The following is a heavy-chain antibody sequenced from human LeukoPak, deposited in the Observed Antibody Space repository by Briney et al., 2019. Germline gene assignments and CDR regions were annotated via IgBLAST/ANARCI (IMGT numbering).Heavy chain of an antibody. CDR1: SGSIGSYY. CDR2: ISGSGGST. CDR3: AKYSGGYSYGYRKYYFDY. D-gene: IGHD5-18*01. V-gene: IGHV3-23*01. Sequence: PSETLSLTCTVSSGSIGSYYWSWIRQAPGKGLEWVSAISGSGGSTYYADSVKGRFTISRDNSKNTLYLQMNSLRAEDTAVYYCAKYSGGYSYGYRKYYFDYWGQGTLVTVSS. J-gene: IGHJ4*02.